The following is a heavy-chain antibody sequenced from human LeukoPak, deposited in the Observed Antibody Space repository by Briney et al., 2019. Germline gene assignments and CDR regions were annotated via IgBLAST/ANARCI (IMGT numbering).Heavy chain of an antibody. CDR3: ARDVSILSTAPDAFDI. CDR2: MNPNSGNT. D-gene: IGHD3-3*02. Sequence: GASVKVSCKASGYTFTSYDINWVRQATGQGLEWMGWMNPNSGNTGYAQKFQARVTMTTDTSTSTTYMDLRSLISDDTAVYYCARDVSILSTAPDAFDIWGQGTMVTVSS. V-gene: IGHV1-8*02. CDR1: GYTFTSYD. J-gene: IGHJ3*02.